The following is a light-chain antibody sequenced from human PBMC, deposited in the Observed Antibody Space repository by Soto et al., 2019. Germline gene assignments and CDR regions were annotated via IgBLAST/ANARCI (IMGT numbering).Light chain of an antibody. Sequence: QSVLTQPPSASGTPGQSITISCSGSSSNIGGNSVNWYQQFPGTAPKLLIYNNNQRPSGVPDRFSGSKSGTSASLAISGLQSEDESDYYCAAWDDSLDGPIFGTGTKLTVL. CDR3: AAWDDSLDGPI. V-gene: IGLV1-44*01. J-gene: IGLJ1*01. CDR2: NNN. CDR1: SSNIGGNS.